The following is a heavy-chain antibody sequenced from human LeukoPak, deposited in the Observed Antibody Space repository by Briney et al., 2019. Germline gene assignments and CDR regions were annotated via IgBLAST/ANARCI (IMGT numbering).Heavy chain of an antibody. CDR1: GDSISSPNYY. CDR3: ARHGRCSNGECVAVFDI. CDR2: VIYREKT. J-gene: IGHJ3*02. D-gene: IGHD2-8*01. Sequence: SETLSLTCTVSGDSISSPNYYWDWIRQPPGKGLEWIGNVIYREKTYYNPSLKNRVTISVDTSKNQFSLRLSSVTAADTAVYFCARHGRCSNGECVAVFDIWGRGTTVTVSS. V-gene: IGHV4-39*01.